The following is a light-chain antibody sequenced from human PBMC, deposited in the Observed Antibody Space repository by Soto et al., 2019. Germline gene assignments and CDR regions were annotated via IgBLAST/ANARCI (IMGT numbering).Light chain of an antibody. J-gene: IGKJ1*01. CDR2: GAS. CDR3: QQYDSSPRT. Sequence: EIVLTQSPGTLSLSPGERATLSCRASQSVRSSYLAWFQQKPGQAPRLLIYGASRRATAIPDRVSGSGSGTDFTLTISRLEPEDFAVYYCQQYDSSPRTFGQGTKVEIK. V-gene: IGKV3-20*01. CDR1: QSVRSSY.